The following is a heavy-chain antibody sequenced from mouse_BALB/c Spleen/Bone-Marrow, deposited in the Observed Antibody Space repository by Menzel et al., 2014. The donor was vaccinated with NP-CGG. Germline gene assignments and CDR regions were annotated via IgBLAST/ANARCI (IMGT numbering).Heavy chain of an antibody. Sequence: QVHVKQSGPGLVAPSQSLSITCTVSGFSLTGYGVNWVRQPPGKGLEWLGMIWGDGSTDYNSALKSRMSIRKDNSKRQVFLKRNSLQTDDTARCYGARGEDYDDYYAMGYRGQGTSVTVSS. J-gene: IGHJ4*01. D-gene: IGHD2-4*01. V-gene: IGHV2-6-7*01. CDR1: GFSLTGYG. CDR3: ARGEDYDDYYAMGY. CDR2: IWGDGST.